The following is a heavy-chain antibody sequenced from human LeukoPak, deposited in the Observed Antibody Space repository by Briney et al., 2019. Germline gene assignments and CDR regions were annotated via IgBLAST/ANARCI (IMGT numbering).Heavy chain of an antibody. V-gene: IGHV4-30-4*01. Sequence: SETLSLTCTVSDGSINTGDYYWNWLRQPPGKGLEWIGYIYYSGSTYYNPSLKRRLTVSIDTSKNQFSLNLRSVSAADTAVYWCARRTYRATLTELDSWGQGTLVTVSS. CDR1: DGSINTGDYY. CDR2: IYYSGST. D-gene: IGHD2-21*01. J-gene: IGHJ4*02. CDR3: ARRTYRATLTELDS.